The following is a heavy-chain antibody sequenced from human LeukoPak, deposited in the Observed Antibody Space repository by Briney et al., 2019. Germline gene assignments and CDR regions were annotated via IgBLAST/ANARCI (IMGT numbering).Heavy chain of an antibody. CDR2: ISRSGGTT. CDR1: GYTFTSYY. CDR3: ARGRRAGTTGGPFDY. V-gene: IGHV1-46*01. J-gene: IGHJ4*02. D-gene: IGHD1-1*01. Sequence: ASVKVSCKASGYTFTSYYIHWVRQAPGQGLEWMGIISRSGGTTSYAQRFQGRVTMTRDTSTSTVYMELSSLRSEDAAMYYCARGRRAGTTGGPFDYWGQGTLVTVSS.